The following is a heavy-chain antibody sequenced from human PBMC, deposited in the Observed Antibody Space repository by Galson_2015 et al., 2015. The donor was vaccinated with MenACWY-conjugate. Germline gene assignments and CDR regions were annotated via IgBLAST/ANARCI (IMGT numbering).Heavy chain of an antibody. D-gene: IGHD1-26*01. CDR3: ATAHIPYWVVGPAVTNWFGP. CDR2: IYQSGST. V-gene: IGHV4/OR15-8*02. Sequence: SWVRQPPGKGLEWIGEIYQSGSTSYNPSLKSRVSMSIDKSKNQFSLNLTPVNAADTAVYYCATAHIPYWVVGPAVTNWFGPWGQGILVVAAS. J-gene: IGHJ5*02.